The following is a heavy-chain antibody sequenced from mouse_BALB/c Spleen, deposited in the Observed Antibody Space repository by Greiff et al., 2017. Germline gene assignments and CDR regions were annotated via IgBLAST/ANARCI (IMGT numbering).Heavy chain of an antibody. D-gene: IGHD2-3*01. CDR3: ARPLYDPFAY. V-gene: IGHV3-6*02. Sequence: EVKLLESGPGLVKPSQSLSLTCSVTGYSITSGSYWYWIRQFPGNKQEWMGYISYEGSNNYNPYLKNQISITRATSKNQFFLKLNSVTTEDTATYYCARPLYDPFAYWGQGTLVTVSA. CDR1: GYSITSGSY. CDR2: ISYEGSN. J-gene: IGHJ3*01.